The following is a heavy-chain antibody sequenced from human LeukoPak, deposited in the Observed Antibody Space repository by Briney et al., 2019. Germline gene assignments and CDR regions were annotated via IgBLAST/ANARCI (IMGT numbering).Heavy chain of an antibody. CDR3: AKDRVATERYYMDV. CDR2: IRYDGSNK. D-gene: IGHD6-13*01. Sequence: GGSLRLSCAASGFTFSSYGMHWVRQAPGKGLEWVAFIRYDGSNKYYADSVKGRFTISRDNSKNTLYLQMNSLRAEDTAVYYCAKDRVATERYYMDVWGKGTTVTISS. V-gene: IGHV3-30*02. J-gene: IGHJ6*03. CDR1: GFTFSSYG.